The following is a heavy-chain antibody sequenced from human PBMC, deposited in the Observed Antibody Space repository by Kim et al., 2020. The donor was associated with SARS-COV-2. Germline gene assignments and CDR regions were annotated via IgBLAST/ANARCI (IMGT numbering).Heavy chain of an antibody. CDR1: GYTFTNYA. CDR2: INTGSGNT. Sequence: ASVKVSCKSSGYTFTNYAIHWVRQDPGQRLEWMGWINTGSGNTKYSQIFQGRVAITRDTSANTAYMELSSLRSDDTAVYYCARDHRSCSMSTCYGEAIDY. V-gene: IGHV1-3*04. J-gene: IGHJ4*01. D-gene: IGHD2-2*01. CDR3: ARDHRSCSMSTCYGEAIDY.